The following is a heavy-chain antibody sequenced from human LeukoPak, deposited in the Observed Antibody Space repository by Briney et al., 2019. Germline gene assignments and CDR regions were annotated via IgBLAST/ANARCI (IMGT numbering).Heavy chain of an antibody. J-gene: IGHJ3*02. V-gene: IGHV3-53*01. CDR1: GFTVSSNY. Sequence: GGSLRLSCAASGFTVSSNYMSWVRQAPGKGLEWVSVIYSGGSTYYADSVKGRVTISRDNSKNTLYLQMNSLRAEDTAVYYCARGVPMTTVTTDAFDIWGQGTMVTVSS. D-gene: IGHD4-17*01. CDR3: ARGVPMTTVTTDAFDI. CDR2: IYSGGST.